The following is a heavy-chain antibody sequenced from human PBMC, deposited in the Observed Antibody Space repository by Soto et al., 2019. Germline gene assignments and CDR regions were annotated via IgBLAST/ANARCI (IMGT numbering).Heavy chain of an antibody. J-gene: IGHJ3*02. CDR2: IYYSGST. V-gene: IGHV4-31*03. CDR1: GGSISSGGYY. CDR3: ARQRFARGGDWSRASDI. D-gene: IGHD2-21*02. Sequence: QVQLQESGPGLVKPSQTLSLTCTVSGGSISSGGYYWSWIRQHPGKGLEWIGYIYYSGSTYYNPSLMSRVTISVHTSKNHFPPKLSSVTAADTSIYYWARQRFARGGDWSRASDIRGQGTIVTVSS.